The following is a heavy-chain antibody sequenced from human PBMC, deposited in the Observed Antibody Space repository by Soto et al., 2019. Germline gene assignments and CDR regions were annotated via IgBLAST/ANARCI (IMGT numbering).Heavy chain of an antibody. CDR1: GYSFTSYW. CDR2: IYPGDSDT. V-gene: IGHV5-51*01. CDR3: ARLGVNQTVFRYQPYYYYYIYV. Sequence: PGESLKISCKGSGYSFTSYWIGWVRQMPGKGLEWMGIIYPGDSDTRYSPSFQGQVTISADKSISTAYLQWSSLKASDTAMYYCARLGVNQTVFRYQPYYYYYIYVCGQGTTVPVSS. J-gene: IGHJ6*03. D-gene: IGHD1-26*01.